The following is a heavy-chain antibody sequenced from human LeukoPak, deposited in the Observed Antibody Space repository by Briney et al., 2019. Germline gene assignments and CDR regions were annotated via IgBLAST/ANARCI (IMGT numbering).Heavy chain of an antibody. CDR2: IGGNGGST. CDR3: ARHISDSSGYYLPPFDY. CDR1: GFTFSSFA. Sequence: GGSLRLSCEASGFTFSSFAMSWVRQAPGKGLEWVSSIGGNGGSTDYADSVKGRFAISRDNSKNTLYLQMNSLRAEDTAVYYCARHISDSSGYYLPPFDYWGQGTLVTVSS. D-gene: IGHD3-22*01. V-gene: IGHV3-23*01. J-gene: IGHJ4*02.